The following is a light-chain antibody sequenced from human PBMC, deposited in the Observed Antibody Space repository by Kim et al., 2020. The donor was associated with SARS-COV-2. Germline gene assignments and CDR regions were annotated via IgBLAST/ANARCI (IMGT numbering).Light chain of an antibody. CDR1: RSNIRSNV. CDR2: SND. Sequence: GQTVTISVSGGRSNIRSNVQNWYQQLPGTAPKLLIYSNDYRPSGVPDRFSGSKSGTSASLDISGLQSEDEADYYCAAWDDSLNGSVFGGGTQLTVL. CDR3: AAWDDSLNGSV. J-gene: IGLJ3*02. V-gene: IGLV1-44*01.